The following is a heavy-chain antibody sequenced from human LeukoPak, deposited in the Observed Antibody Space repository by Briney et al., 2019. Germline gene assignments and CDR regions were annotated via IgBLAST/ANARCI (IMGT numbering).Heavy chain of an antibody. CDR3: ARDAAHYDNWFDP. V-gene: IGHV3-30-3*01. D-gene: IGHD4-17*01. CDR2: ISYDGSNK. J-gene: IGHJ5*02. Sequence: GGSLRLSCEASGFTFSSYAMHWVRQAPGKGLEWVAVISYDGSNKYYADSVKGRFTISRDNSKNTLYLQMNSLRAEDTAVYYCARDAAHYDNWFDPWGQGTLVTVSS. CDR1: GFTFSSYA.